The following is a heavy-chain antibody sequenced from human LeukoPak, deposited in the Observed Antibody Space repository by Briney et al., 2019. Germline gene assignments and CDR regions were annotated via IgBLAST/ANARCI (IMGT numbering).Heavy chain of an antibody. CDR1: GYSISTGYY. D-gene: IGHD4-23*01. Sequence: TSETLSLTCAVSGYSISTGYYWGWVRQPPGKGLEWIGNSYHSGTSYYNPSLKSRISISVDTSKNQVSLKLRSVTAADTAVYYWARKYGSNAGYFDYWGQGALVTVSS. CDR2: SYHSGTS. CDR3: ARKYGSNAGYFDY. V-gene: IGHV4-38-2*01. J-gene: IGHJ4*02.